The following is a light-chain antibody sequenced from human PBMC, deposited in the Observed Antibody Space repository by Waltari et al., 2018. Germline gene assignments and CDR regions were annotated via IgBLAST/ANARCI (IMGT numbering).Light chain of an antibody. CDR2: DAS. CDR1: ESVTNDY. J-gene: IGKJ1*01. CDR3: QQYGSLPWT. V-gene: IGKV3-20*01. Sequence: EVVLTQSSGTLSLSPGERATLSCRASESVTNDYLAWYQQKPGQAPRLLIYDASIRAADIPDRFSGSGSGTDFTLTITRLEPEDFAVYHCQQYGSLPWTFGQGTMVDMK.